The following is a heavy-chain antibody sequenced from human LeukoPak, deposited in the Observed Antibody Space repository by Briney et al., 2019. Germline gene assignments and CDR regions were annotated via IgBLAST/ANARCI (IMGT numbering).Heavy chain of an antibody. CDR3: ARFVSDYGDQYYFDY. J-gene: IGHJ4*02. CDR1: GYTFTGYY. V-gene: IGHV1-2*06. CDR2: INPNSGGT. D-gene: IGHD4-17*01. Sequence: SVNVSCKASGYTFTGYYMHWVRQAPGQGLEWMGRINPNSGGTNYAQKFQGRVTMTRDTSISTAYMELSRLRSDDTAVYYCARFVSDYGDQYYFDYWGQGTLVTVSS.